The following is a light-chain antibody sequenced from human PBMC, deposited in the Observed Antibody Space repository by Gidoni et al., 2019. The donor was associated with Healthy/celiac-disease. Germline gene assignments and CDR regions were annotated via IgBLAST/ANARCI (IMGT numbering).Light chain of an antibody. CDR1: QRISSSY. Sequence: VRRQSPGTLSLPPGARTTLSCRASQRISSSYLACYQQKPGQAPPLLISGASRRPTGIPARFSSSGSGAEFTLPISRLVDADFAVDYCQQYGSSPSSFGQGTKLEIK. CDR3: QQYGSSPSS. CDR2: GAS. V-gene: IGKV3-20*01. J-gene: IGKJ2*04.